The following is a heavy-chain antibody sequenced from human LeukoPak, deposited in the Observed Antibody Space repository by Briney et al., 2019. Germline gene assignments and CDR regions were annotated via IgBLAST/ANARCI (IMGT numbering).Heavy chain of an antibody. CDR3: ARHSRGRWYVFDY. CDR1: GFTFRSYA. Sequence: GGSLRLSCAASGFTFRSYAMQWVRQAPGKGLEWVSYITYNSGTIFYADSVKGRFTISRDNAKDSLYLQMSSLRDEDTAVYYCARHSRGRWYVFDYWGQGTLVTVSS. V-gene: IGHV3-48*02. D-gene: IGHD6-13*01. CDR2: ITYNSGTI. J-gene: IGHJ4*02.